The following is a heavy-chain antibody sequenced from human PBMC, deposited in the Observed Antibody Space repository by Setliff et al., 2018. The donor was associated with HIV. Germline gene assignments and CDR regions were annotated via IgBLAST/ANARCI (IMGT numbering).Heavy chain of an antibody. CDR2: IIPIFDTA. CDR1: GGTFSSSA. D-gene: IGHD2-2*03. J-gene: IGHJ4*02. V-gene: IGHV1-69*13. CDR3: ARDPYGYCTTTTCYVPGY. Sequence: SVKVSCKASGGTFSSSAISWARQAPGQGLEWMGGIIPIFDTANYAQKFQGRVTITADESTSTAYMELSSLRSEDTAIYYCARDPYGYCTTTTCYVPGYWGQGTLVTVSS.